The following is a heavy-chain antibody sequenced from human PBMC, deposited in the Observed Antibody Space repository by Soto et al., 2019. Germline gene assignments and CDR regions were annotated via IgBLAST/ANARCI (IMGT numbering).Heavy chain of an antibody. V-gene: IGHV5-10-1*01. Sequence: GESLKISCKGSGYGFTSYWISWVRQMPGKGLEWMGRIDPSDSYTNYSPSFQGHVTISADKSISTAYLQWSSLKASDTAMYYCASYDALKNWFDPWGQGTQVTVSS. D-gene: IGHD3-16*01. CDR3: ASYDALKNWFDP. J-gene: IGHJ5*02. CDR1: GYGFTSYW. CDR2: IDPSDSYT.